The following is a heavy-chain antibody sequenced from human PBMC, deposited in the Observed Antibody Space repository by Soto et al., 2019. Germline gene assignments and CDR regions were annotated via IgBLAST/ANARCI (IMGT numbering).Heavy chain of an antibody. Sequence: SGPTLVKPTQTLTLTCTFSGFSLSTSGVGVGWIRQPPGKALEWLALIYWDDDKRYSPSLKSRLTITKDTSKNQVVLTMTNMDPVDTATYYCAHRLYGDSNRNNWFDPWGQGTLVTVSS. D-gene: IGHD4-17*01. CDR3: AHRLYGDSNRNNWFDP. CDR2: IYWDDDK. J-gene: IGHJ5*02. CDR1: GFSLSTSGVG. V-gene: IGHV2-5*02.